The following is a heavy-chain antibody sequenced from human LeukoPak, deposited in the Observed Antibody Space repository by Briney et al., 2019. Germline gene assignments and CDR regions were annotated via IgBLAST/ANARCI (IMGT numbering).Heavy chain of an antibody. Sequence: SETLSLTCAVYGGSFSGYYWSWIRQPPGKGLEWIGEINHSGSTNYNPSLKSRVTISVDTSKNQFSLKLSSVTAADTAVYYCASSVELGYYFDYWGQGTLVTVSS. J-gene: IGHJ4*02. D-gene: IGHD7-27*01. V-gene: IGHV4-34*01. CDR3: ASSVELGYYFDY. CDR1: GGSFSGYY. CDR2: INHSGST.